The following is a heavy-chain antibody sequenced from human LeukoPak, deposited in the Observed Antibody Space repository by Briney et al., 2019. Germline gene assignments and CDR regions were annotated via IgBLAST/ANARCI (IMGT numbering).Heavy chain of an antibody. J-gene: IGHJ4*02. D-gene: IGHD6-13*01. CDR3: ATVGLGYPNG. CDR2: INPNSGGT. Sequence: ASVKVSCKASGYTFTGYYMYWVRQAPGQGLEWMGWINPNSGGTYYAQKFQGRVTMTSDTSISTAYMELSRLRSDDTAVYYCATVGLGYPNGWGQGTLVTVSS. V-gene: IGHV1-2*02. CDR1: GYTFTGYY.